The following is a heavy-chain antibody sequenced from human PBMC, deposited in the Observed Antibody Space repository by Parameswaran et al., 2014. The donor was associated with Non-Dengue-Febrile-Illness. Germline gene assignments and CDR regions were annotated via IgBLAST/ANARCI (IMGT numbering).Heavy chain of an antibody. Sequence: AISSARWIRQPPGKGLDWIGYIFYSGKTNYNPSLKSRVTISVDTSKNQFSLKLSSVTAADTAVYYCARVGRFDYYDSSGYHYYFDYWGQGTLVTVSS. D-gene: IGHD3-22*01. CDR2: IFYSGKT. J-gene: IGHJ4*02. V-gene: IGHV4-59*01. CDR3: ARVGRFDYYDSSGYHYYFDY. CDR1: AISSA.